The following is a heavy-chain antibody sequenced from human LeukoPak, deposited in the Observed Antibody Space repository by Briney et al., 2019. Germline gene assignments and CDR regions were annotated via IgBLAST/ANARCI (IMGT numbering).Heavy chain of an antibody. Sequence: PSETLSLTCTVSGGSISSYYWSWIRQPPGKGLEWIGYIYYSGSTNYNPSLKSRVTISVDTSKNQFSLKLSSVTAADTAVYYCARMAKGYFQHWGQGTLVTVSS. CDR1: GGSISSYY. V-gene: IGHV4-59*08. CDR3: ARMAKGYFQH. CDR2: IYYSGST. J-gene: IGHJ1*01. D-gene: IGHD5-24*01.